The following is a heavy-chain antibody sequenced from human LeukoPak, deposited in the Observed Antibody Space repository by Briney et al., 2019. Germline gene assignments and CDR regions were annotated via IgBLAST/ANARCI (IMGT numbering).Heavy chain of an antibody. D-gene: IGHD2-2*01. CDR1: GFTFSSYG. V-gene: IGHV3-33*01. Sequence: PGGSLRLSCAASGFTFSSYGMHWVRQAPGKGLEWVAVIWYDGSNKYYADSVKGRFTISRDNSKNTLYLQMNSLRAEDTAVYYCARDAVVPAAKPFFYYYGMDVWGQGTTVTVSS. J-gene: IGHJ6*02. CDR3: ARDAVVPAAKPFFYYYGMDV. CDR2: IWYDGSNK.